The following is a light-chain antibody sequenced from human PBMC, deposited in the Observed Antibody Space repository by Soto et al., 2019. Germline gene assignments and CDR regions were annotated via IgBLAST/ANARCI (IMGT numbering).Light chain of an antibody. CDR3: KQYYSTPLT. CDR1: QSVLYNSNNKNY. CDR2: WAS. Sequence: DIVMTQSPDSLAVSLGERATINCKSSQSVLYNSNNKNYLAWYQQKPGQPPKLLIYWASTRESGVPDRFSGSGSGTEFTLTISSLQSEDVAVYYCKQYYSTPLTFGGGTKVEIK. J-gene: IGKJ4*01. V-gene: IGKV4-1*01.